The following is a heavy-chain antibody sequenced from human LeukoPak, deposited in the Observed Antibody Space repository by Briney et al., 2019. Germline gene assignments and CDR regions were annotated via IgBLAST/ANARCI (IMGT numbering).Heavy chain of an antibody. Sequence: PGGSLRLSCAASGFTFSSHWMHWVRQAPGKGLVWVSHINNDGSGTTYADSVKGRFTISRDNAKNTVYLQMNSLRAEDTAVYYSARGGWGTATDYWGQGTLVTVSS. V-gene: IGHV3-74*01. J-gene: IGHJ4*02. CDR1: GFTFSSHW. CDR2: INNDGSGT. D-gene: IGHD1-1*01. CDR3: ARGGWGTATDY.